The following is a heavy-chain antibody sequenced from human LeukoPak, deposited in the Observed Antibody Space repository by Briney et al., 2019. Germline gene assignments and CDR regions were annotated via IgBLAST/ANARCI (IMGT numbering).Heavy chain of an antibody. CDR2: IYSSGIT. V-gene: IGHV4-61*02. CDR3: ARGITGRGRFDP. D-gene: IGHD3-10*01. J-gene: IGHJ5*02. Sequence: PPETLSLTCTVSGGSITSGSFYWAWIRQSAGKGLEWIGRIYSSGITNYNPSLKSRLTMSIDTSKSQFFLNLSSLTAADTAVYYCARGITGRGRFDPWGQGTLVTVSS. CDR1: GGSITSGSFY.